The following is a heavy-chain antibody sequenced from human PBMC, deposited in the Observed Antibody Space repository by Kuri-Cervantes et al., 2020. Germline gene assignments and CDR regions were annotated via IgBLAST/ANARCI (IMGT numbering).Heavy chain of an antibody. CDR3: ARAKGSGSYYTLGY. D-gene: IGHD3-10*01. CDR1: GGSFGGYY. V-gene: IGHV4-34*01. Sequence: GSLRLSCAVYGGSFGGYYWSWIRQPPGKGLEWIGEINHSGSTNYNPSLKSRVTISVDTSKNQFSLKLSSVTAADTAVYYCARAKGSGSYYTLGYWGQGTLVTVSS. J-gene: IGHJ4*02. CDR2: INHSGST.